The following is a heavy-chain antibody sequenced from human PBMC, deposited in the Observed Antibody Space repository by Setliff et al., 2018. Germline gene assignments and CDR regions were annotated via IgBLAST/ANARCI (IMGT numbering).Heavy chain of an antibody. Sequence: LRLSCAASGFTFSSYGMHWVRQAPGKGLVWVAVIWYDGSNKYYADSVKGRFTISRDNSKNTLYLQMNSLRAEDTAVYYCAKDSYNFWSGYGASYFDLWGRGTLVTVSS. CDR1: GFTFSSYG. V-gene: IGHV3-33*06. CDR2: IWYDGSNK. J-gene: IGHJ2*01. D-gene: IGHD3-3*01. CDR3: AKDSYNFWSGYGASYFDL.